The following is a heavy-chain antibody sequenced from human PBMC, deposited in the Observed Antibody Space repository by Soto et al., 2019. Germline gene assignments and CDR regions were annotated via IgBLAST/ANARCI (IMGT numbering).Heavy chain of an antibody. V-gene: IGHV4-30-4*08. CDR2: IHYSGST. CDR1: GDSISSGDNH. Sequence: PSETLSLTCSVSGDSISSGDNHWSWIRQPPGRGLEWIGYIHYSGSTNYNPSLKSRVTISVDTSKNQFSLKLSSVTAADTAVYYCAMLGSPFDYWGQGTLVTVSS. CDR3: AMLGSPFDY. J-gene: IGHJ4*02.